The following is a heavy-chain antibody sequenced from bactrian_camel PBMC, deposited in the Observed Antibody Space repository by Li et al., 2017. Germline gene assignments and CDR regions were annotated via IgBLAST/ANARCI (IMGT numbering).Heavy chain of an antibody. Sequence: HVQLVESGGGSVQPGGSLTLSCTVSGLRGGAFDVGWYRQAPGNECGRVSVFSSDGTTYYADSVKGRFTISQENAENTLYLQMNSLKPEDTAMYYWAAGFNGRKCLRSRLFVDVDYQGQGTQVTVS. CDR1: GLRGGAFD. J-gene: IGHJ4*01. CDR3: AAGFNGRKCLRSRLFVDVDY. CDR2: FSSDGTT. D-gene: IGHD3*01. V-gene: IGHV3S61*01.